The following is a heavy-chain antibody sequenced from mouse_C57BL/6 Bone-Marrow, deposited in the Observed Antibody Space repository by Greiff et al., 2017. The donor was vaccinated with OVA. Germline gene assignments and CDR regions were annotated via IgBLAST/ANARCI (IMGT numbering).Heavy chain of an antibody. Sequence: QVQLQQPGAELVKPGASVKMSCKASGYTFTSYWITWVKQRPGQGLEWIGDIYPGSGSTKYNEKFKSKATLTVDTSSSTAYMQLSSLTSEDSAVYYCARDTTVVATVNYFDYWGQGTTLTVSS. V-gene: IGHV1-55*01. CDR2: IYPGSGST. CDR3: ARDTTVVATVNYFDY. D-gene: IGHD1-1*01. J-gene: IGHJ2*01. CDR1: GYTFTSYW.